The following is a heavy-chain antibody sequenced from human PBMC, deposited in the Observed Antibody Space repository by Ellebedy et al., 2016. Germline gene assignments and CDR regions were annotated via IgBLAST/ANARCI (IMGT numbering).Heavy chain of an antibody. CDR1: DASISGFY. V-gene: IGHV4-4*07. CDR3: ARERNGDYGGYYFDS. D-gene: IGHD4-23*01. CDR2: IHGSGST. J-gene: IGHJ4*02. Sequence: SETLSLTXTVSDASISGFYWSWIRQPAGKGLEWIGRIHGSGSTYYSPSLRGRVTMSVGSSNNQFSLKLTSVTAADTAIYYCARERNGDYGGYYFDSWGQGTLVTVSS.